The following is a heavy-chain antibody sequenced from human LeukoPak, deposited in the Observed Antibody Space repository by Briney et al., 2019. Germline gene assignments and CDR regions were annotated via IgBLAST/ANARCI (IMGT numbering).Heavy chain of an antibody. CDR3: TTLYRVGP. D-gene: IGHD1-14*01. Sequence: GGSLRLSCAASGFTFSNAWMNWVRQAPGKGLEWVGRIKSKTAGETTDYAAPGKGRFTLSRDDSKNTLYLQMNSLKTDDRAVYYCTTLYRVGPWGQGTLVTVSS. V-gene: IGHV3-15*01. J-gene: IGHJ5*02. CDR1: GFTFSNAW. CDR2: IKSKTAGETT.